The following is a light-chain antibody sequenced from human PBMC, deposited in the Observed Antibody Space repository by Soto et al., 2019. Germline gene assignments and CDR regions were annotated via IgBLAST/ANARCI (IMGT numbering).Light chain of an antibody. Sequence: EIVLTQSPGTLSLSPGERATLSCSASHAVTKNFLAWYQQKRGQAPRLVIYGATSRPAGIPDRFSGSVAGTDFTLSISRLEPEDFAVYFCQQYGTSPGTFGQGTKLEIK. CDR3: QQYGTSPGT. CDR2: GAT. J-gene: IGKJ2*01. V-gene: IGKV3-20*01. CDR1: HAVTKNF.